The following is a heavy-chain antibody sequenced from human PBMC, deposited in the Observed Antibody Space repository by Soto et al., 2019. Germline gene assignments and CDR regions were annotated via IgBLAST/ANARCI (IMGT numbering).Heavy chain of an antibody. Sequence: SETLSLTCAVYGGSFSGYYWSWIRQPPGKGLEWIGEINHSGSTNYNPSLKSRVTISVDTSKNQFSLKLSSVTAADTAVYYCARFVDDAFDIWGQGTMVTVSS. V-gene: IGHV4-34*01. CDR3: ARFVDDAFDI. J-gene: IGHJ3*02. CDR2: INHSGST. CDR1: GGSFSGYY.